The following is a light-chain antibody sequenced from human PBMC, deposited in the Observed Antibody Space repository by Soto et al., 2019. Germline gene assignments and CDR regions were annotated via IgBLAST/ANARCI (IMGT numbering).Light chain of an antibody. CDR2: DAS. V-gene: IGKV1-5*01. CDR1: QSISSR. Sequence: DIKMTQSPSTLSASVGDRVTITCRVSQSISSRLAWYQQKPGKAPKLLIYDASSLEVGVPSRFSGRGSGTAFTLTISNLQPDEFANYFCQQYNSYLFGQGPKV. CDR3: QQYNSYL. J-gene: IGKJ1*01.